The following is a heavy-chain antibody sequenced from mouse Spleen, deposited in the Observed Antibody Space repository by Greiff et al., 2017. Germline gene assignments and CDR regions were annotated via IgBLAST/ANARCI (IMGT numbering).Heavy chain of an antibody. Sequence: EVQVVESGGGLVQPGGSLSLSCAASGFTFTDYYMSWVRQPPGKALEWLGFIRNKANGYTTEYSASVKGRFTISRDNSQSILYLQMNALRAEDRATYYCAGWGGNSLGYLDVWGAGTTVTVSS. CDR1: GFTFTDYY. D-gene: IGHD2-1*01. CDR2: IRNKANGYTT. J-gene: IGHJ1*01. CDR3: AGWGGNSLGYLDV. V-gene: IGHV7-3*01.